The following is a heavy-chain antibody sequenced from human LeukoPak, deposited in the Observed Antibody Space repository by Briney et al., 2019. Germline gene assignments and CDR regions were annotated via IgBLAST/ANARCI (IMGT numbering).Heavy chain of an antibody. Sequence: GGSLRLSCAASGFTFSSYAMHWVRQAPGKGLEWVAVISYDGSNKYYADSVKGRFTISRDSSNNTLYLQMNSLRVEDTAVYYCARNPGVGSSWYRLHYWGQGTQVTVSS. V-gene: IGHV3-30-3*01. CDR1: GFTFSSYA. J-gene: IGHJ4*02. CDR2: ISYDGSNK. D-gene: IGHD6-13*01. CDR3: ARNPGVGSSWYRLHY.